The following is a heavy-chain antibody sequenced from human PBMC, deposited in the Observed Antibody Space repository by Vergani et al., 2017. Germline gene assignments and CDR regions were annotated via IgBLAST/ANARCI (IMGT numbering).Heavy chain of an antibody. D-gene: IGHD3-22*01. CDR2: IHPADSDT. Sequence: EVPLVQSGAEVKKPGESLKISCQISGYSFTNYWIGWVRQMPGKGLEWMGIIHPADSDTRYSPSFQGQVPISVDKSISTAYLQRSSLRASDSAMYYCARLYGRDSSGSKYFEYWGQGTLVTVSS. CDR1: GYSFTNYW. CDR3: ARLYGRDSSGSKYFEY. J-gene: IGHJ4*02. V-gene: IGHV5-51*01.